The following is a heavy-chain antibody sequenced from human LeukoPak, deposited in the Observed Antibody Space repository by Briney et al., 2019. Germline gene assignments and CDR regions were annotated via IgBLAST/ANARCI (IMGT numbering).Heavy chain of an antibody. Sequence: GASVKVSCKASGYTFTSYDINWVRQATGQGLEWMGWMNPSSGNTGYAQKFQGRVTMTRNTSISTAYMELSSLRSEDTAVYYCARGRSSWTGYYYYYYGMDVWGQGTTVTVSS. CDR3: ARGRSSWTGYYYYYYGMDV. CDR1: GYTFTSYD. V-gene: IGHV1-8*01. J-gene: IGHJ6*02. CDR2: MNPSSGNT. D-gene: IGHD6-13*01.